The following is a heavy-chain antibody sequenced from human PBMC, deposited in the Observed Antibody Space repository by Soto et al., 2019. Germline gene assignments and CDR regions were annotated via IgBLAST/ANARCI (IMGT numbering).Heavy chain of an antibody. CDR1: GGSFSGYY. Sequence: SETLSLTCAVYGGSFSGYYWSWIRQPPGKGLEWIGEINHSGSTNYNPSLKSRVTISVDTSKNQFSLKLSSVTAADTAVYYCASLIGAQVATTTPGLFDYWGQGTLVTVSS. J-gene: IGHJ4*02. V-gene: IGHV4-34*01. D-gene: IGHD5-12*01. CDR3: ASLIGAQVATTTPGLFDY. CDR2: INHSGST.